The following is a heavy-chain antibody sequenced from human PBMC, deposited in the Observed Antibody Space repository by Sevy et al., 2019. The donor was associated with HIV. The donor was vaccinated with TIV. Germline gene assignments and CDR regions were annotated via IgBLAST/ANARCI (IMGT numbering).Heavy chain of an antibody. D-gene: IGHD3-9*01. J-gene: IGHJ4*02. CDR2: IYYSGST. Sequence: SETLSLTCTVSGDSISSSPYYWGWNRQSHGKGLEWIGSIYYSGSTYYNPSLKSRVPISVDTSKNQFSLKLNSVTAADTAVYYCARQVGQLRFFDWSPGYFDYWGQGILVTVSS. V-gene: IGHV4-39*01. CDR1: GDSISSSPYY. CDR3: ARQVGQLRFFDWSPGYFDY.